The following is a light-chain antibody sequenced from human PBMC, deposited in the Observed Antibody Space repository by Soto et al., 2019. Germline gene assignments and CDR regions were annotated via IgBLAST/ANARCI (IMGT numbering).Light chain of an antibody. V-gene: IGLV2-8*01. CDR3: SSYAGSSIVV. CDR1: SSDVGGYNY. Sequence: QSVLTQPPSASGSPGQSVTISCTGTSSDVGGYNYVSWYQQHPGKAPKLMIYDVSKRPSGVPDRFSGSKSGNTASLTVSGLQAEDEADYYCSSYAGSSIVVFGGGTKVTVL. CDR2: DVS. J-gene: IGLJ2*01.